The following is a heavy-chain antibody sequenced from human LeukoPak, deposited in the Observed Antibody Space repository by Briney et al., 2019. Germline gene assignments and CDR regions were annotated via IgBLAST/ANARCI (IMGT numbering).Heavy chain of an antibody. V-gene: IGHV3-23*01. CDR3: AKDSDIVVAIGAN. CDR1: GFDSDNYA. CDR2: ISASGKSI. Sequence: PGGSLRLSCAGSGFDSDNYAMSWVRQAPGKGLEWVSAISASGKSIYYANSVKGRFTISRDNSQNMLYLQMNSLRAEDTAVYYCAKDSDIVVAIGANWGQGTLVIVSS. J-gene: IGHJ4*02. D-gene: IGHD2-15*01.